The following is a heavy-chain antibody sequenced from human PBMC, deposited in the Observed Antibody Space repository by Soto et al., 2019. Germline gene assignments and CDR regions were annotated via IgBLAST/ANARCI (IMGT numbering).Heavy chain of an antibody. J-gene: IGHJ6*02. CDR1: GFTFSSYG. D-gene: IGHD2-8*01. V-gene: IGHV3-30*18. CDR3: AKARRGSRTTNTLQGYYYGMDV. Sequence: GGSLRLSCAASGFTFSSYGMHWVRQAPGKGLEWVAVISYDGSNKYYADSVKGRFTISRDNSKNTLYLQMNSLRAEDTAVYYCAKARRGSRTTNTLQGYYYGMDVWGQGTTVTVSS. CDR2: ISYDGSNK.